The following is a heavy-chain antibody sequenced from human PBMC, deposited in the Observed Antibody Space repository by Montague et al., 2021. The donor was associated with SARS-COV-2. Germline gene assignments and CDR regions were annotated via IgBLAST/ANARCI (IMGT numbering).Heavy chain of an antibody. Sequence: SLRLSCAASGFTLSSSAMIWVRQAPGKGLEWVSVIYSGGSSTYYADSVKGRFTISRDNSKNTLYLEMNSLRAEDTAVYYCAKVTYYDILTGSIPFRYYFDHWGQGTLVTVSS. CDR2: IYSGGSST. V-gene: IGHV3-23*03. J-gene: IGHJ4*02. D-gene: IGHD3-9*01. CDR1: GFTLSSSA. CDR3: AKVTYYDILTGSIPFRYYFDH.